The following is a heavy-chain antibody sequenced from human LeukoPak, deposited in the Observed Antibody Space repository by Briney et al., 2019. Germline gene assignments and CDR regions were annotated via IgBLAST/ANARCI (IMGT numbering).Heavy chain of an antibody. V-gene: IGHV1-18*01. CDR1: GYTFTSYG. CDR3: ARDYYYYMDV. CDR2: ISAYNGNT. J-gene: IGHJ6*03. Sequence: ASVNVSCKASGYTFTSYGISWVRQAPGPAPEWMGWISAYNGNTNYAQKLQGRVTMTTDTSTSTAYMELRSLRSDDTAVYYCARDYYYYMDVWGKGTTVTVSS.